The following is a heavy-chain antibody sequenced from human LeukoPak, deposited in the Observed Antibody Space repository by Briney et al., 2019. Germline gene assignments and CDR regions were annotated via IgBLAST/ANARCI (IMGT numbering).Heavy chain of an antibody. CDR2: INPSGDST. Sequence: VASVKVSCKAAGYTFTRYYMHWVRQAPGQGLEWMGIINPSGDSTTYAQKFQGRVTMTRDTSTSTVYMELSSLRSEDTAVYYCATPNRIDAFDLWGQGTVVTVSS. CDR3: ATPNRIDAFDL. CDR1: GYTFTRYY. V-gene: IGHV1-46*01. J-gene: IGHJ3*01.